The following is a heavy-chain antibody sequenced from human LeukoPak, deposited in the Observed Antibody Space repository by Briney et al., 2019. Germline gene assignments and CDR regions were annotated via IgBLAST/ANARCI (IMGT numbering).Heavy chain of an antibody. CDR1: GYTFTSHG. J-gene: IGHJ5*02. CDR2: ISAYNGNT. V-gene: IGHV1-18*01. D-gene: IGHD3-10*01. Sequence: ASVKVSCKASGYTFTSHGISWVRQAPGQGLEWMGWISAYNGNTNYAQKLQGRVTMTTDTSTSTAYMELRSLRSDDTAVYYCARGGDGSGSYYGPRWFDPWGQGTLVTVSS. CDR3: ARGGDGSGSYYGPRWFDP.